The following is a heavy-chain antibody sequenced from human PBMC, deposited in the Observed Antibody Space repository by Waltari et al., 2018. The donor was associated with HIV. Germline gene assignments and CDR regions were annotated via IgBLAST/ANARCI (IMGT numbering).Heavy chain of an antibody. D-gene: IGHD3-22*01. Sequence: IQLVQSGAEVKKPGASVKVSCKASGYTFSDYGISWVRQAPGQGLEWMGWISGLSEERRNYAQKFQGRVTLSTDTSTTTAYMELRSLRSDDTAIYYCARGSLLRNWLDPWGQGTLVTVSS. CDR1: GYTFSDYG. CDR2: ISGLSEERR. CDR3: ARGSLLRNWLDP. J-gene: IGHJ5*02. V-gene: IGHV1-18*01.